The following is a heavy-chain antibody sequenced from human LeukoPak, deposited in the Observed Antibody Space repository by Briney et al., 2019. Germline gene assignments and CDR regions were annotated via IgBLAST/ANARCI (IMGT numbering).Heavy chain of an antibody. V-gene: IGHV4-39*07. CDR3: ARDRSGLDY. J-gene: IGHJ4*02. CDR1: GGSINSRMSY. D-gene: IGHD2-15*01. Sequence: SEALSLTCSVSGGSINSRMSYWAWIRQPPGKGLEWIASIYYTWDTYYSPSLRSRVIMSLDTSKNQFSLRLTSVTAADTAVYYCARDRSGLDYWGQGTLVTVSS. CDR2: IYYTWDT.